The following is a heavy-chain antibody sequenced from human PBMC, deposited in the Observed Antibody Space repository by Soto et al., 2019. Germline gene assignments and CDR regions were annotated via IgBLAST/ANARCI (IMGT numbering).Heavy chain of an antibody. CDR2: IKSKTDGGTT. D-gene: IGHD2-15*01. CDR3: TTGYCSGGSCYRRRFDY. CDR1: GFTFSNAW. J-gene: IGHJ4*02. Sequence: GGSLRLSCAASGFTFSNAWMSWVRQAPGKGLEWVGRIKSKTDGGTTDYAAPVKGRFTISRDDSKNTLYLQMNSLKTEDTAVYYCTTGYCSGGSCYRRRFDYWGQGTLVTVSS. V-gene: IGHV3-15*01.